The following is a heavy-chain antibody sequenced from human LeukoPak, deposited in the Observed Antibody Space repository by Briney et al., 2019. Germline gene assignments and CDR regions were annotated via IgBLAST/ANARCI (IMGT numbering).Heavy chain of an antibody. CDR3: ARGQRVVVVPAAWFDP. CDR2: INHSGST. D-gene: IGHD2-2*01. J-gene: IGHJ5*02. CDR1: GGSFSGYY. V-gene: IGHV4-34*01. Sequence: SETLSLTCAVYGGSFSGYYWSWIRQPPGKGLEWIGEINHSGSTNYNPSLKSRVTISVDTSKNQFSLKLSSVTAADTAVYYCARGQRVVVVPAAWFDPWGQGTLVTVSS.